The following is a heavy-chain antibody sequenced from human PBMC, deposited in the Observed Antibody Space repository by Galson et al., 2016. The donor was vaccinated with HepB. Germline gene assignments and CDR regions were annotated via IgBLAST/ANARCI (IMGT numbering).Heavy chain of an antibody. Sequence: SLRLSCAASGFTFSTYWMSWVRQAPGKGLEWVATIKEDGSEKYYVDSAKCRFTISRDNAKISLYLQMNSLRAEDTAVYYYARGGGTFAYWGQGTLVPVSS. V-gene: IGHV3-7*03. CDR2: IKEDGSEK. CDR3: ARGGGTFAY. CDR1: GFTFSTYW. D-gene: IGHD5-12*01. J-gene: IGHJ4*02.